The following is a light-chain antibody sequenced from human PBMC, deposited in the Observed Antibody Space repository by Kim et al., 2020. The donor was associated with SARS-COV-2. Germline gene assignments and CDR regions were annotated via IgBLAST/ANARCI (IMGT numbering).Light chain of an antibody. V-gene: IGKV1-27*01. CDR2: GAS. CDR1: QVINNY. Sequence: DIQMTQSPSSLSASVGDRVTITCRESQVINNYLAWYQQKPGKAPTVLIYGASTLHSGVPSRFSGSGSGTDFTLTISSLQPEDVGTYYCQKYDSAPWTFGHGTKMEI. CDR3: QKYDSAPWT. J-gene: IGKJ1*01.